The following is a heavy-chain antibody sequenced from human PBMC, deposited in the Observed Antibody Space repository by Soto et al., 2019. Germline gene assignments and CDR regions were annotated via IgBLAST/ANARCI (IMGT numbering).Heavy chain of an antibody. CDR3: ARGHYGPDY. CDR1: GFTFSSYW. V-gene: IGHV3-7*04. J-gene: IGHJ4*02. CDR2: IKQDGSEK. Sequence: GGSLRLSCAASGFTFSSYWRSWVRQAPGKGLEWVANIKQDGSEKYYANSVKGRFSVSRDNSKNTLYLQMGSLTSEDMAIYYCARGHYGPDYWGQGTLVTVSS. D-gene: IGHD4-17*01.